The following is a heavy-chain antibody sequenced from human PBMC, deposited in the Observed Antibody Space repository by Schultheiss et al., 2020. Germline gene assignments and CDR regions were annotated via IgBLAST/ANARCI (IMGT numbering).Heavy chain of an antibody. CDR3: AMASCDTAGYTIDY. D-gene: IGHD3-16*02. CDR1: GFTFSPFA. Sequence: GGSLRLSCAASGFTFSPFAFHWVRQAPGQGLEWLSVISFDGSHKSYPDSVRGRFTVSRDNSKNTLFLQMSSLRPDDTAIYYCAMASCDTAGYTIDYWGQGTLVTVSS. V-gene: IGHV3-30-3*01. J-gene: IGHJ4*02. CDR2: ISFDGSHK.